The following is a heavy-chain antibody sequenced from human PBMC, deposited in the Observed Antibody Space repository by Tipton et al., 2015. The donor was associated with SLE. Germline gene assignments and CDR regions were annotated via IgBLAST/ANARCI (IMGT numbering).Heavy chain of an antibody. J-gene: IGHJ4*02. D-gene: IGHD3-16*01. V-gene: IGHV1-18*01. CDR1: GGAFSRLS. CDR3: AGASRGCYFDY. CDR2: ITTYNGNT. Sequence: QLVQSGAEVKKPGSSVELSCKISGGAFSRLSVSWVRQAPGQGLEWMGWITTYNGNTNNVQKFQDRVTMTTDTSTSTVYMELRSLRSDDTAGYYCAGASRGCYFDYWGQGTLVTVSS.